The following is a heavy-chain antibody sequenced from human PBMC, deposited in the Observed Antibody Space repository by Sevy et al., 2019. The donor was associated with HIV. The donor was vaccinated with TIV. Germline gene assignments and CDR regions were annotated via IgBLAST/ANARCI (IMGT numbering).Heavy chain of an antibody. Sequence: GGSLRLSCEVSGFTLSTHVMHWVRQAPVKGLDWVAAISYDESTKYYADSVKGRFTISRDNSKNSLFLQMKSLTPEDTAVYYCARDPRLYGDNVEGFDSWGQGTLVTVSS. V-gene: IGHV3-30*03. J-gene: IGHJ4*02. D-gene: IGHD4-17*01. CDR1: GFTLSTHV. CDR2: ISYDESTK. CDR3: ARDPRLYGDNVEGFDS.